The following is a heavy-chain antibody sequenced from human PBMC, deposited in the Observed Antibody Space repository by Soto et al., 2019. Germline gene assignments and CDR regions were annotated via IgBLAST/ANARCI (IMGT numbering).Heavy chain of an antibody. CDR1: GYTFTSYY. CDR3: ARSLYCSSTSCYEGGYGMDV. Sequence: ASVKVSCKASGYTFTSYYMHWVRQAPGQGLEWMGIINPSGGSTSYAQKFQGRVTMTRDTSTSTVYMELSSLRSEDTAVYYCARSLYCSSTSCYEGGYGMDVWGQGTTVTVS. V-gene: IGHV1-46*01. J-gene: IGHJ6*02. D-gene: IGHD2-2*01. CDR2: INPSGGST.